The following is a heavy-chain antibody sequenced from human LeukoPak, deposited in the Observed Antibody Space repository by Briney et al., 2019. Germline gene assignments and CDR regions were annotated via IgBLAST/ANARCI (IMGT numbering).Heavy chain of an antibody. Sequence: GGSLRLSCAASGFTLSDAWVSWVRQAPGKGLEWVGRIKGKTDSGTTDFAAPGRVRFTISRYDSTNTLYLQIDSLKNDYAAAYACSRDRGHTSIGSYFGPWGQGTLVSVS. CDR3: SRDRGHTSIGSYFGP. V-gene: IGHV3-15*01. CDR2: IKGKTDSGTT. J-gene: IGHJ5*02. CDR1: GFTLSDAW. D-gene: IGHD6-6*01.